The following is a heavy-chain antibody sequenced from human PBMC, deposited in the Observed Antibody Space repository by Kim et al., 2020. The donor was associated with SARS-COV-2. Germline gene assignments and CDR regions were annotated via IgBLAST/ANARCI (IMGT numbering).Heavy chain of an antibody. CDR2: IYSGGST. V-gene: IGHV3-53*01. CDR1: GFTVSSNY. Sequence: GGSLRLSCAASGFTVSSNYMSWVRQAPGKGLEWVSVIYSGGSTYYADSVKGRFTISRDNSKNTLYLQMNSLRAEDTAVYYCARVGVAEYGMDVWGQGTTVTVSS. J-gene: IGHJ6*02. D-gene: IGHD2-15*01. CDR3: ARVGVAEYGMDV.